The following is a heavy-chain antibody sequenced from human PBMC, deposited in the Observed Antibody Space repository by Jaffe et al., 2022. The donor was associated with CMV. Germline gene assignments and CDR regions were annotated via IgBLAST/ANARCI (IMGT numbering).Heavy chain of an antibody. CDR1: GFSLSTSGVG. CDR2: IYWNDDK. J-gene: IGHJ3*02. V-gene: IGHV2-5*01. Sequence: QITLKESGPTLVKPTQTLTLTCTFSGFSLSTSGVGVGWIRQPPGKALEWLALIYWNDDKRYSPSLKSRLTITKDTSKNQVVLTMTNMDPVDTATYYCAHLKTYDFWSGYYPRWRAFDIWGQGTMVTVSS. CDR3: AHLKTYDFWSGYYPRWRAFDI. D-gene: IGHD3-3*01.